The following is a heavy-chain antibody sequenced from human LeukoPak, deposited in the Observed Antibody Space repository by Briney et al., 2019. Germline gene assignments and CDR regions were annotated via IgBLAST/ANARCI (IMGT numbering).Heavy chain of an antibody. V-gene: IGHV4-59*08. Sequence: SETLSLTCTVSGGSISSYYWSWIRQPPGKGLDWIGYIYYSGNINYKSPLKSRVTISGDTSKNQFSLKLSSVTAADTAMYYCAKHAESGYDRFDRWGQGTLVTVSS. CDR1: GGSISSYY. CDR2: IYYSGNI. D-gene: IGHD5-12*01. CDR3: AKHAESGYDRFDR. J-gene: IGHJ5*02.